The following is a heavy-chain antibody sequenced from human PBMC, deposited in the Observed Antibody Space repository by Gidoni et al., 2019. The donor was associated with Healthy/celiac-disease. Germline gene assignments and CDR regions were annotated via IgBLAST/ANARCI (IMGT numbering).Heavy chain of an antibody. CDR3: ARNLSPSIDYDSNPERGSADYYYYYGMDV. D-gene: IGHD3-22*01. Sequence: EVQLVETGGCLIQPGGSLRLSCAASGFTVSSNYLSWVRQAPGKGLEWVSVSYSGGSTYYADSVKGRFTSARDNSKNTLYLQMNSLRAEDTAVYYCARNLSPSIDYDSNPERGSADYYYYYGMDVWGQGTTVTVSS. CDR1: GFTVSSNY. CDR2: SYSGGST. V-gene: IGHV3-53*02. J-gene: IGHJ6*02.